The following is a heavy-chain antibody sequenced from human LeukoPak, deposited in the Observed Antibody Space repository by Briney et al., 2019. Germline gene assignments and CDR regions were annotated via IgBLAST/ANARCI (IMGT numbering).Heavy chain of an antibody. CDR3: ATTTEYGSGSYYPEYYYYYYMDV. CDR1: GYTFTGYY. CDR2: INPNSGGT. Sequence: ASVKVSCKASGYTFTGYYMHWVRQAPGQGLEWMGWINPNSGGTNCAQKFQGRVTMTRDTSISTAYMELSRLRSDDTAVYYCATTTEYGSGSYYPEYYYYYYMDVWGKGTTVTISS. D-gene: IGHD3-10*01. J-gene: IGHJ6*03. V-gene: IGHV1-2*02.